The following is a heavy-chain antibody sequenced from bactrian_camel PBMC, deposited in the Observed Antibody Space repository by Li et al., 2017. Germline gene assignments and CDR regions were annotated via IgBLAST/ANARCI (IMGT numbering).Heavy chain of an antibody. V-gene: IGHV3S26*01. D-gene: IGHD1*01. CDR3: AADLGWCGSAPLQRTFRN. CDR2: IDGDGKP. Sequence: QVQLVESGGGSVQAGGSLRLSCTASGYTPRTYCLAWFLQAPGKEREGVAAIDGDGKPTYADSVKGRFTISKDKEILYLQMNSLKPEDTAVYYCAADLGWCGSAPLQRTFRNWGQGTQVTVS. CDR1: GYTPRTYC. J-gene: IGHJ4*01.